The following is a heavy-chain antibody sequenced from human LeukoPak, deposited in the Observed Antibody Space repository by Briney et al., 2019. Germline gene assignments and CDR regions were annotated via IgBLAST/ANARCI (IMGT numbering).Heavy chain of an antibody. CDR2: IYYSGST. V-gene: IGHV4-39*01. Sequence: SETLSLTCTVSGGSISRSSYYWGWIRQPPGKGLEWIGSIYYSGSTYYNPSLKSRVTISADTSKNQSSLKLTSVTAADTAVYFCARMGDTPPPSFDYWGQGTLVTVSS. J-gene: IGHJ4*02. D-gene: IGHD1-26*01. CDR3: ARMGDTPPPSFDY. CDR1: GGSISRSSYY.